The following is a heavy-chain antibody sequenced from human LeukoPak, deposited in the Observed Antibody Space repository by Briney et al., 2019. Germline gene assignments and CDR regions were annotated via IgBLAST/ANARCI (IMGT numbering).Heavy chain of an antibody. CDR2: VYRAGRT. CDR3: ARDYDSSGYQSPDY. J-gene: IGHJ4*02. D-gene: IGHD3-22*01. CDR1: GFTVSSNY. V-gene: IGHV3-53*01. Sequence: PGGSLRLSCAASGFTVSSNYMSWVRQAPGKGLEWVSVVYRAGRTYYADSVKGRFTISRDNSKNTMYLQMNSLRAEDTAVYYCARDYDSSGYQSPDYWGQGTLVTVSS.